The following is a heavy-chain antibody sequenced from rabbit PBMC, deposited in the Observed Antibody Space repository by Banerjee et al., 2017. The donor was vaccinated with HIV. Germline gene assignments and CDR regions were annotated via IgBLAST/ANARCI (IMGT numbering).Heavy chain of an antibody. CDR1: GFSFSSSYY. J-gene: IGHJ4*01. V-gene: IGHV1S45*01. Sequence: QEQLEESGGDLVKPEGSLTLTCTASGFSFSSSYYMCWVRQAPGKGLELIACIYTDSDKTYYASWAKGRFTISKTSSTTVTLQMTSLTAADTATYFCARDQYSYGDAGAEFSLWGQGTLVTVS. CDR3: ARDQYSYGDAGAEFSL. D-gene: IGHD6-1*01. CDR2: IYTDSDKT.